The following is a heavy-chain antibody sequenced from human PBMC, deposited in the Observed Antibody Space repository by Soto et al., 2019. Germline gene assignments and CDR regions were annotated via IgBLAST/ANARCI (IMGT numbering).Heavy chain of an antibody. D-gene: IGHD3-22*01. CDR1: GGTFSSYA. V-gene: IGHV1-18*01. CDR2: ISAYNGNT. Sequence: ASVKVSCKASGGTFSSYAISWVRQAPGQGLEWMGWISAYNGNTNYAQKLQGRVTMTTDTSTSTAYMELRSLRSDDTAVYYCGRDGARYYYDSSGYSIWFDPWGQGTLVTVSS. CDR3: GRDGARYYYDSSGYSIWFDP. J-gene: IGHJ5*02.